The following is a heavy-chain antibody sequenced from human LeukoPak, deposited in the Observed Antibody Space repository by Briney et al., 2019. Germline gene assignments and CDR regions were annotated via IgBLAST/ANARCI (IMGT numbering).Heavy chain of an antibody. V-gene: IGHV3-23*01. J-gene: IGHJ4*02. CDR2: ISGNGDST. Sequence: RGGSLRLSCEASGFTFSSYAMSWVRQAPGKGLEWVSSISGNGDSTYYADSMKGRFTISRDSSKNTLYLQMNSLRAEDTAVYYCAKGLNTLILGYFDYWGQGTLVTVSS. CDR1: GFTFSSYA. CDR3: AKGLNTLILGYFDY. D-gene: IGHD2-15*01.